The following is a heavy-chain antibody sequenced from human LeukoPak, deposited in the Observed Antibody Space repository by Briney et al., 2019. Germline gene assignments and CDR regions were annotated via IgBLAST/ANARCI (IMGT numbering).Heavy chain of an antibody. J-gene: IGHJ4*02. CDR2: MNPNSGNT. Sequence: ASVKVSCKASGYTFTSYDINWVRQATGQGLEWMGWMNPNSGNTGYAQKFQGRVTITADKSTSTAYMELSSLRSEDTAVYYCARVERRYSYGPDYWGQGTLVTVSS. CDR1: GYTFTSYD. V-gene: IGHV1-8*01. CDR3: ARVERRYSYGPDY. D-gene: IGHD5-18*01.